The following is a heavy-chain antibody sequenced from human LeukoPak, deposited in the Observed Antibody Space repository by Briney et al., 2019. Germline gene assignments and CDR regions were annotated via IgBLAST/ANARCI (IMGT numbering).Heavy chain of an antibody. V-gene: IGHV1-69*06. CDR3: ARSYGGNREYFQH. CDR2: IIPIFGTA. J-gene: IGHJ1*01. Sequence: ASVKVSCKASGYSFVLYGISWVRQAPGQGLEWMGGIIPIFGTANYAQKFQGRVTITADKSTSTAYMELSSLRSEDTAVYYCARSYGGNREYFQHWGQGTLVTVSS. D-gene: IGHD4-23*01. CDR1: GYSFVLYG.